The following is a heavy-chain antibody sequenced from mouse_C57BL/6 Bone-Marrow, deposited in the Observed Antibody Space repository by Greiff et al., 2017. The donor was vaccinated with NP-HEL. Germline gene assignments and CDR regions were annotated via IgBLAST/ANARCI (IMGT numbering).Heavy chain of an antibody. CDR3: ARDGGYYIWYFDV. J-gene: IGHJ1*03. V-gene: IGHV5-4*01. CDR1: GFTFSSYA. CDR2: ISDGGSYT. D-gene: IGHD2-12*01. Sequence: EVQLVESGGGLVKPGGSLKLSCAASGFTFSSYAMSWVRQTPEKRLEWVATISDGGSYTYYPDNVKGRFTISRDNAKNNLYLQMSHLKSEDTAMYYCARDGGYYIWYFDVWGTGTTVTVSS.